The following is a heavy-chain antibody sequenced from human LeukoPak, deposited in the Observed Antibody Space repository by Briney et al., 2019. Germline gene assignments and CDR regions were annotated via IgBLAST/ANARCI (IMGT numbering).Heavy chain of an antibody. CDR3: TRDDDY. CDR2: ISWNSGTI. J-gene: IGHJ4*02. CDR1: GFIFNNYA. V-gene: IGHV3-9*01. Sequence: GGSLRLSCAGSGFIFNNYAMHWVRHPPGKGLEWVSGISWNSGTIDYADSVRGRFTISRDNFKNTLFLQMNSLRAEDTAVYYCTRDDDYWGQGTLVTVSS.